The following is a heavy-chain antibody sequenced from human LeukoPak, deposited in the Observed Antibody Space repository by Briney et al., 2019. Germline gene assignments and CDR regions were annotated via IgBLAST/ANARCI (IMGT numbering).Heavy chain of an antibody. Sequence: PSETLSLTCAVYGGSFSGYYWSWIRQPPGRGLEWIGEINHSGSTNYNPSLKSRVTISVDTSKNQFSLKLTSVTAEDTAVYYCARSRSGYYFDYWGQGTLVTVSS. V-gene: IGHV4-34*01. CDR2: INHSGST. CDR3: ARSRSGYYFDY. D-gene: IGHD3-3*01. J-gene: IGHJ4*02. CDR1: GGSFSGYY.